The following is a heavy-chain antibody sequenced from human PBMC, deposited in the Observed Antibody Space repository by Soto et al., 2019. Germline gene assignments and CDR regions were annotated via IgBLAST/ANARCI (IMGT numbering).Heavy chain of an antibody. CDR1: GFTFRNYA. CDR2: INGAGGNT. J-gene: IGHJ3*02. V-gene: IGHV3-23*01. CDR3: ATPEIVAPAPRDAFDI. Sequence: EVQLLESGGGLVQPGGSLRLSCAASGFTFRNYAMSWVRQAPGKGLEWVSAINGAGGNTYYADSVKGRFSISRDNSKNTLYLQMNGLRAEDTALYYCATPEIVAPAPRDAFDIWGQGIMVTVSS. D-gene: IGHD2-21*01.